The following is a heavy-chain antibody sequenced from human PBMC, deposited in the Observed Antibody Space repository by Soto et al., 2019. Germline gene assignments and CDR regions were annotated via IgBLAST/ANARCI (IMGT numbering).Heavy chain of an antibody. D-gene: IGHD6-6*01. Sequence: GGSLRLSCAASGFTFSSYWMSWVRQAPGKGLEWVANIKQDGSEKYYVDSVKGRFTISRDNAKNSLYLQMNSLRAEDTAVYYCARHIAARTYYFDYWGQGTLVTVSS. CDR2: IKQDGSEK. V-gene: IGHV3-7*01. CDR1: GFTFSSYW. J-gene: IGHJ4*02. CDR3: ARHIAARTYYFDY.